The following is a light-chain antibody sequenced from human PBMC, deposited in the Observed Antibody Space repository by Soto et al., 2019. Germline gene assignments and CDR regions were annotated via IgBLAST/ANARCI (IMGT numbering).Light chain of an antibody. Sequence: DIMMTQSPDSLAVSLGERATINCKSSQTVLYSANNRNYLTWYQQKPGQSPKLLIYWASTREVGVPDRFSGSGSGTDFTLTISSLQAEDVAVYYCQQYYTIPPTFGQGTKVEIK. CDR3: QQYYTIPPT. V-gene: IGKV4-1*01. CDR1: QTVLYSANNRNY. J-gene: IGKJ1*01. CDR2: WAS.